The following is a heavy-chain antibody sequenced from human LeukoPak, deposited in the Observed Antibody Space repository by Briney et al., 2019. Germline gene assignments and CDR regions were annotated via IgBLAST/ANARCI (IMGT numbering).Heavy chain of an antibody. CDR1: GFTFSSYG. Sequence: GGSLRLSCAASGFTFSSYGMHWVRQAPGKGLEWVAVISYDGSNKYYADSVKGRFTISRDNSKNTLYLQMNSLRAEDTAVYYCAKDEGTGSYYNPIYWRQGTLVTVSP. CDR2: ISYDGSNK. D-gene: IGHD3-10*01. CDR3: AKDEGTGSYYNPIY. V-gene: IGHV3-30*18. J-gene: IGHJ4*02.